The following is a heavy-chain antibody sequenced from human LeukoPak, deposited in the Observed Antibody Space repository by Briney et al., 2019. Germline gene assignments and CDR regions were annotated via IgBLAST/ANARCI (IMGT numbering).Heavy chain of an antibody. CDR1: GGXFSSYA. D-gene: IGHD6-13*01. V-gene: IGHV1-69*01. CDR3: ARVRIAAASIIGFDY. J-gene: IGHJ4*02. CDR2: IIPIFGTA. Sequence: SVKVSCKASGGXFSSYAISWVRQAPGQGLEWMGGIIPIFGTANYAQKFQGRVTITADESTSTAYMELSSLRSEDTAVYYCARVRIAAASIIGFDYWGQGTLVTVSS.